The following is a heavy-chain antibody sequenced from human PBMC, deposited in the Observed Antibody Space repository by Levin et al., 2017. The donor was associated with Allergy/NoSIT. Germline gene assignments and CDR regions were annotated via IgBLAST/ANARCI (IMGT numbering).Heavy chain of an antibody. V-gene: IGHV1-69*13. CDR3: ARGYSSSWYAFDP. Sequence: SVKVSCKASGGTFSSYAISWVRQAPGQGLEWMGGIVPIFGTANYAQKFQGRVTITADESTSTAYMELSSLRSEDTAVYYCARGYSSSWYAFDPWGQGTLVTVSS. J-gene: IGHJ5*02. CDR1: GGTFSSYA. CDR2: IVPIFGTA. D-gene: IGHD6-13*01.